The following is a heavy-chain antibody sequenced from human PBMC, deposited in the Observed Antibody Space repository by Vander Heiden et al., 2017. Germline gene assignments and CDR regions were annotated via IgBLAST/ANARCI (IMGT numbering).Heavy chain of an antibody. CDR2: IYSSGAT. D-gene: IGHD5-18*01. CDR1: GGSISSGVYY. CDR3: ARALPPRRGVWLKNCYFVL. Sequence: QVQLQESGPGLVKPSQTLSLTCTVSGGSISSGVYYWSWIRQPPGKGLDRIGFIYSSGATSNNPPLKIRVTISVATPKTQFSLKLRSVPAADTAVYYCARALPPRRGVWLKNCYFVLWGRGPLVIVSS. V-gene: IGHV4-30-4*01. J-gene: IGHJ2*01.